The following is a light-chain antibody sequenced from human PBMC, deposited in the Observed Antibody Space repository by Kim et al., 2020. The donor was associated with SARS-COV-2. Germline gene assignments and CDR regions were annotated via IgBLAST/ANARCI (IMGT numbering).Light chain of an antibody. V-gene: IGKV1-16*02. CDR2: AAS. CDR1: QDVNIY. Sequence: ASIGDRVTITWRARQDVNIYLAWFQQKPGKAPKSLIYAASSLQTGVPSKFSGSGSKTDFTLTIVNLQPEDFAIYYCQQYKSYPPTFGQGTRLEIK. J-gene: IGKJ5*01. CDR3: QQYKSYPPT.